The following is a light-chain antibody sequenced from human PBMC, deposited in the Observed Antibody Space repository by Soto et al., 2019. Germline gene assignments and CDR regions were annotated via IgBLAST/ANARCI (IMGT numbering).Light chain of an antibody. Sequence: QSALTQPASVSGSPGQSITISCTGTSSDIAIYKYVSWYQQHPGKAPKVIIYEGSERPSGVPDRFSGSKSGNTASLTVSGLQPEDEADYHCNSYAGSNNVVFGGGTKLTVL. CDR1: SSDIAIYKY. CDR2: EGS. J-gene: IGLJ2*01. V-gene: IGLV2-8*01. CDR3: NSYAGSNNVV.